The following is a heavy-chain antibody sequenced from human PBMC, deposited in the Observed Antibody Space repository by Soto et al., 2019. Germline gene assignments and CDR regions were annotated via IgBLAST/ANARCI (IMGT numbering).Heavy chain of an antibody. V-gene: IGHV4-4*02. CDR1: GDSIGSNVW. J-gene: IGHJ4*02. CDR2: VYHNGLT. Sequence: QVQLHESGPRLVKPSGTLSLTCDVSGDSIGSNVWWSWVRQPPGKGLEWIGEVYHNGLTDYNPSLKVRATMSADMSKNQFSLRVTSVTDADTAIYFCARDAAVPGEADRFDYWGQGTLVTVSS. D-gene: IGHD6-19*01. CDR3: ARDAAVPGEADRFDY.